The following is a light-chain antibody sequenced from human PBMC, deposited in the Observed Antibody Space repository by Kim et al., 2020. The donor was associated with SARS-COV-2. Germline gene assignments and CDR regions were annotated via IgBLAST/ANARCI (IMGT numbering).Light chain of an antibody. CDR2: DNS. V-gene: IGLV1-40*01. Sequence: QSVLTQPPSVSGAPGQRVTISCTGSSSNIGAGYDVHWYQQLPGTAPKLLIYDNSNRPSGVPDRFSGSKSGTSASLAITGLQAEDEADYYRQSYDSSLSALYVFGTGTKVTVL. CDR1: SSNIGAGYD. J-gene: IGLJ1*01. CDR3: QSYDSSLSALYV.